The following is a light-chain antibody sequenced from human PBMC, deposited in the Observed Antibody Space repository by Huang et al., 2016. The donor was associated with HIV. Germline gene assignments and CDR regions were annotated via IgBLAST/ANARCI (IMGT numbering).Light chain of an antibody. CDR2: NAT. CDR3: QQRSNWPPLT. CDR1: QSVSSS. J-gene: IGKJ4*01. Sequence: EFVLTQAPATLSLSPGDRATLSCRASQSVSSSLAWYQQQPGQAPRLLLYNATNRAACSPARFSGSGSGTDFTLTISSREPEDFAVYYCQQRSNWPPLTCGGGTKVEIK. V-gene: IGKV3-11*01.